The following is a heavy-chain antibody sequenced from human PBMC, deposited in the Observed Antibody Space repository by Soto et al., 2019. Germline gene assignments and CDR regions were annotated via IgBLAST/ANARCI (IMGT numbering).Heavy chain of an antibody. CDR2: VSIGGST. CDR3: AKRRGAGGHFDY. D-gene: IGHD2-15*01. CDR1: GFTFSSYA. J-gene: IGHJ4*02. Sequence: DVQLLESGGGLVQPEGSLRLSCAASGFTFSSYALGWVRQGPGKGLEWVAVVSIGGSTHYDDSVRGRFTISRDNSKNTLSLQMNSLPAEDTAVYFCAKRRGAGGHFDYWGQGALVTVYS. V-gene: IGHV3-23*01.